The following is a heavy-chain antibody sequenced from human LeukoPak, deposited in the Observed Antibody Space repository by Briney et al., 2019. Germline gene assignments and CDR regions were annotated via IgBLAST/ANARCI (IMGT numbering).Heavy chain of an antibody. D-gene: IGHD3-10*01. CDR3: ARVKSYYGSGSYCFDY. V-gene: IGHV4-39*07. Sequence: PSETLSLTCTVSGDSISTSSTYYWGWIRQPPGKGLEWIGEINHSGSTNYNPSLKSRVTISVDTSKNQFSLKLSSVTAADTAVYYCARVKSYYGSGSYCFDYWGQGTLVTVSS. J-gene: IGHJ4*02. CDR1: GDSISTSSTYY. CDR2: INHSGST.